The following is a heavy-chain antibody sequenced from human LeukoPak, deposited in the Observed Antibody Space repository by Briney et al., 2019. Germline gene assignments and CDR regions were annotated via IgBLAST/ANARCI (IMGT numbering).Heavy chain of an antibody. D-gene: IGHD3-22*01. CDR2: INPNSGGT. CDR1: GYTLTAYY. CDR3: ARPHYESSGLYVDAFDI. V-gene: IGHV1-2*06. J-gene: IGHJ3*02. Sequence: ASMKVSCKASGYTLTAYYLHWVRQAPGQGLEWMGRINPNSGGTTYAQKFQGRVTMTRDTSIGTAYVELSSLRSDDTAAYYCARPHYESSGLYVDAFDIWGQGTMVTVSS.